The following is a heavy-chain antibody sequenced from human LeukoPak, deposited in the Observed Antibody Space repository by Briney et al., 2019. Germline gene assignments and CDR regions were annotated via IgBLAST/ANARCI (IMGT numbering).Heavy chain of an antibody. CDR1: GITFSSYW. CDR2: IKQDGSEK. J-gene: IGHJ4*02. CDR3: ARDLVHSSGWNDY. V-gene: IGHV3-7*01. D-gene: IGHD6-19*01. Sequence: GGSLRLSCAASGITFSSYWMSWVRQAPGKGLEWVANIKQDGSEKYYVDSVKGRFTISRDNAKNSLYLQMNSLRAEDTAVYYCARDLVHSSGWNDYWGQGTLVTVSS.